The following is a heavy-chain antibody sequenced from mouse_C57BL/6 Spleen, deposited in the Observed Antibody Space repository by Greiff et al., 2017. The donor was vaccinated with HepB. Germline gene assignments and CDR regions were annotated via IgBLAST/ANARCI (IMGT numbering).Heavy chain of an antibody. V-gene: IGHV2-2*01. J-gene: IGHJ2*01. D-gene: IGHD2-4*01. Sequence: VQLQQSGPGLVQPSQSLSITCTVSGFSLTSYGVHWVRQSPGKGLEWLGVIWSGGSTDYNAAFISRLSISKDNSKSQVFFKMNSLQADDTAIYYCARGDYDYDVDYWGQGTTLTVSS. CDR2: IWSGGST. CDR1: GFSLTSYG. CDR3: ARGDYDYDVDY.